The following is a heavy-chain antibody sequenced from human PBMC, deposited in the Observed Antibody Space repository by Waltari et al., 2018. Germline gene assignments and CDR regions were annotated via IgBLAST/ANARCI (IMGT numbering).Heavy chain of an antibody. CDR2: VYHRGTT. V-gene: IGHV4-59*01. CDR3: ARLRNTWFGGIDF. Sequence: QVHLQESGPGLVKPSETLSLTCTVSGGSISSYYWSWIRQPPGKGLEWIGHVYHRGTTNSNPSLRSRVTMSLDASKSQFPLSLSSVTAADTAVYYCARLRNTWFGGIDFWGQGTLVTVSS. J-gene: IGHJ4*02. D-gene: IGHD3-10*01. CDR1: GGSISSYY.